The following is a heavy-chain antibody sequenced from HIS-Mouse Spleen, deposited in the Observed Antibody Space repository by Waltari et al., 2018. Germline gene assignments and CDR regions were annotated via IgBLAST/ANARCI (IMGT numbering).Heavy chain of an antibody. J-gene: IGHJ4*02. Sequence: QVQLQQWGAGLLKPSETLSLTCAVYGGSFSGYYWSWIRQPPGKGLEWSGEIKHSGSTNYNPSLKSRVTISVDTSKNQFSLKLSSVTAADTAVYYCARRGGWYFDYWGQGTLVTVSS. D-gene: IGHD3-10*01. V-gene: IGHV4-34*01. CDR1: GGSFSGYY. CDR3: ARRGGWYFDY. CDR2: IKHSGST.